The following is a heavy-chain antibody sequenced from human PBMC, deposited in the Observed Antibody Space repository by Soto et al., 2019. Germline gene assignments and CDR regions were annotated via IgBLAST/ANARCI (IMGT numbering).Heavy chain of an antibody. Sequence: QVQLVQSGAEVRKPGASVKVSCKSSGYTFINHGIFWVRQAPGQGLEWMAWIYPYNGNTNYAQKFLGRVTLTTDTSTSTAYMDLRSLTSDDTAIYYFARDLNGAAGGGYWVQGTLVTVSS. V-gene: IGHV1-18*01. J-gene: IGHJ4*02. CDR1: GYTFINHG. CDR2: IYPYNGNT. CDR3: ARDLNGAAGGGY. D-gene: IGHD6-13*01.